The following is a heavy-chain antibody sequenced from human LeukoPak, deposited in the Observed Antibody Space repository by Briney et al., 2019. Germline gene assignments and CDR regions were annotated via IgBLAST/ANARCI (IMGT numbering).Heavy chain of an antibody. CDR2: IYHSGST. Sequence: PSETLSLTCAVYGGSFSVYYWSWIRQSPGKGLEWIGEIYHSGSTNCTPSLKNRVTMSVDTSQNQFSLKLRSVTAADTGLYFCACSRAIVGHTTLVLLRDYGGEGTLLTLPS. D-gene: IGHD1-26*01. CDR3: ACSRAIVGHTTLVLLRDY. V-gene: IGHV4-34*01. CDR1: GGSFSVYY. J-gene: IGHJ4*02.